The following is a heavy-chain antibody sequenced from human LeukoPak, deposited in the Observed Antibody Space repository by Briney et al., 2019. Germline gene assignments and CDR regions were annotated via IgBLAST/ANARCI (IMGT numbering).Heavy chain of an antibody. D-gene: IGHD6-19*01. Sequence: GGSLRLSCAASGFTFNSFAFTWVRQAPGSGLEWVSAINVRGDATFYAESVRGRFTISRDNSKNTLYLQMNSLGAEDTALYYCAKDYRYGSAWGPGTLVVVSS. CDR1: GFTFNSFA. J-gene: IGHJ5*02. CDR3: AKDYRYGSA. CDR2: INVRGDAT. V-gene: IGHV3-23*01.